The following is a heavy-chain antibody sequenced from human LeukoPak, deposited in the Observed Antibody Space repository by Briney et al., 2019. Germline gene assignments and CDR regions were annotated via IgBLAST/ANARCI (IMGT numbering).Heavy chain of an antibody. J-gene: IGHJ3*02. D-gene: IGHD3-10*01. Sequence: GGSLRLSCAASGFTFSSYAMSWVRQAPGKGLEWVSAISGSGTNTYYADSVKGRFTISRDNSKNTLYLQMNSLRVEDTAVYYCAKSNGYGLVDIWGQGTMVTVSS. CDR1: GFTFSSYA. CDR2: ISGSGTNT. V-gene: IGHV3-23*01. CDR3: AKSNGYGLVDI.